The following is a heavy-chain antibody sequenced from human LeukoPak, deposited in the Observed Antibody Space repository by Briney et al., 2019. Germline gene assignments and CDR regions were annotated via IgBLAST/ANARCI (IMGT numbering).Heavy chain of an antibody. CDR1: GFTFSSYS. J-gene: IGHJ4*02. V-gene: IGHV3-21*01. CDR2: ISSSSSCI. CDR3: ARPTDHSTRFDY. Sequence: GGSLRLSCAASGFTFSSYSMNWVRQAPGKGLEWVSSISSSSSCIYYADSVKGRFTISRDNAKNSLYLQMNSLRAEDTAVYYCARPTDHSTRFDYWGQGTLVTVSS.